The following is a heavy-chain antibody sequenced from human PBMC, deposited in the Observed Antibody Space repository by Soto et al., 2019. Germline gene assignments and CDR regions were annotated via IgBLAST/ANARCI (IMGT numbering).Heavy chain of an antibody. D-gene: IGHD5-12*01. V-gene: IGHV4-59*08. J-gene: IGHJ6*03. Sequence: SETLCLRWSVAGGSSGSYDGSWIRQPPGKGLEWIGYIYYSGSTNYNPSLKSRVTISVDTSKNQFSLKLSSVPAADTAVYYCARLVGYDSNSPNSYYYSYMAVWGKGTTVPVS. CDR3: ARLVGYDSNSPNSYYYSYMAV. CDR2: IYYSGST. CDR1: GGSSGSYD.